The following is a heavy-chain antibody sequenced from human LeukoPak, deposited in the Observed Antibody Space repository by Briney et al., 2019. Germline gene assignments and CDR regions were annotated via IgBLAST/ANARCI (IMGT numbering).Heavy chain of an antibody. Sequence: SETLSLTCTVSGGSVSTYYWNWIRQSAGKGLEWIGRIYSSGITDYSPSLKSRATMSVDTSNNQFSLRLTSVTAADTAVYYCARHGGGGESYPRVFDYWGRGNLVTVSS. CDR2: IYSSGIT. CDR1: GGSVSTYY. CDR3: ARHGGGGESYPRVFDY. V-gene: IGHV4-4*07. J-gene: IGHJ4*02. D-gene: IGHD1-26*01.